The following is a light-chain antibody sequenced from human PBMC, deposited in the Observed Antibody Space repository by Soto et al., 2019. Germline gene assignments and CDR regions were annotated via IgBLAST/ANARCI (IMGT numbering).Light chain of an antibody. CDR3: QRYDSLRT. CDR1: QRITNSF. Sequence: EIVLTQSPVTLSLSPGERATLSCRASQRITNSFLAWFQQKPGLAPRLLIYGASTRASGIPDRFSGSGSGTDFVLTISRLEPEDFAVYYCQRYDSLRTFGQGTKVEI. CDR2: GAS. V-gene: IGKV3-20*01. J-gene: IGKJ1*01.